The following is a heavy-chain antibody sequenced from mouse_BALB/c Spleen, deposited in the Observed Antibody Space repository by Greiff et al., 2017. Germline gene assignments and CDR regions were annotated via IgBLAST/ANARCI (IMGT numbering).Heavy chain of an antibody. CDR1: GFNIKDYY. J-gene: IGHJ3*01. V-gene: IGHV14-4*02. Sequence: EVKLVESGAELVRSGASVKLSCTASGFNIKDYYMHWVKQRPEQGLEWIGWIDPENGDTEYAPKFQGKATMTADTSSNTAYLQLSSLTSEDTAVYYCNARYYDYVAAWFAYWGQGTLVTVSA. CDR3: NARYYDYVAAWFAY. CDR2: IDPENGDT. D-gene: IGHD2-4*01.